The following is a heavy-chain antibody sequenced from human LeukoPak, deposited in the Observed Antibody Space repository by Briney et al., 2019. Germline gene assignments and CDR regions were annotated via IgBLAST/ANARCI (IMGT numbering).Heavy chain of an antibody. CDR2: INPSGGST. V-gene: IGHV1-46*01. CDR3: ARGQGERYYDILTGYYTPTRPSDY. D-gene: IGHD3-9*01. CDR1: GYTFTSYY. J-gene: IGHJ4*02. Sequence: GASVKVSCKASGYTFTSYYMHWVRQAPGQGLEWMGIINPSGGSTSYAQKFQGRVTMTRDTSTSTVYMELSSLRSEDTAVYYCARGQGERYYDILTGYYTPTRPSDYWGQGTLVTVSS.